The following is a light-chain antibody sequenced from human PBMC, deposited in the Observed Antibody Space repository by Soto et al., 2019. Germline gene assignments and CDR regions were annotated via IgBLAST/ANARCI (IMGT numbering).Light chain of an antibody. Sequence: ERVLTQSPGTLSLSPGERATLSCRASQSVISTYLAWYQQKPGQAPRLLIYGASSRATGIPDRFSGSGSGTSFTLTISRLEPEDFAVYYGQYYGSPPLTFGGGTKVEIK. CDR2: GAS. CDR1: QSVISTY. V-gene: IGKV3-20*01. CDR3: QYYGSPPLT. J-gene: IGKJ4*01.